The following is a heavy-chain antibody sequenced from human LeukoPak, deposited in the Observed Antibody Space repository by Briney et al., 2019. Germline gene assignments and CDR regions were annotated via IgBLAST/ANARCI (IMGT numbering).Heavy chain of an antibody. Sequence: PGGSLRLSCTVSGFTVSSNSMSWVRQAPGKGLEWVSAISGSGTNTYYADSVKGRFTISRDNSKNSLYLQMNSLRAEDTAVYYCAKGIVVVISGNAFDIWGQGTMVTVSS. V-gene: IGHV3-23*01. J-gene: IGHJ3*02. CDR3: AKGIVVVISGNAFDI. CDR1: GFTVSSNS. CDR2: ISGSGTNT. D-gene: IGHD3-22*01.